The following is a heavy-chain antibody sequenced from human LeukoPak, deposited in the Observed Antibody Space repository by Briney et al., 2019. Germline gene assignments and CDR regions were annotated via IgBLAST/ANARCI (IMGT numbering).Heavy chain of an antibody. D-gene: IGHD2-8*01. CDR3: ASVCTNGVCYTGDFDY. Sequence: GASVKVSCKASGYTFTSYGISWVRQAPGQGLEWMGWIGAYNGNTNYAQKLQGRVTMTTDTSTSTAYMELRSLRSDDTAVYYCASVCTNGVCYTGDFDYWGQGTLVTVSS. J-gene: IGHJ4*02. CDR1: GYTFTSYG. V-gene: IGHV1-18*01. CDR2: IGAYNGNT.